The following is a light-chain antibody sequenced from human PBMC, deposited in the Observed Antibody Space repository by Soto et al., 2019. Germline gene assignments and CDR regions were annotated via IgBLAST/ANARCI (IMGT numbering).Light chain of an antibody. J-gene: IGKJ4*01. V-gene: IGKV1-33*01. CDR3: QEYDNLPALT. Sequence: DIQMTQSPSSLSASVGDRVTITCQASQDISNYLNWNQQKPGKAPKLLIYDASNLETGVQSRFSGSGSGTDFTFTISSLQPEDIATYYCQEYDNLPALTFGGGTKVEIK. CDR2: DAS. CDR1: QDISNY.